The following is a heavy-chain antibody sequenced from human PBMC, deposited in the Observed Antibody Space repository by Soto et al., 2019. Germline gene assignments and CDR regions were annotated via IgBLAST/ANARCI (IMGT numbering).Heavy chain of an antibody. CDR2: NYHSGTT. V-gene: IGHV4-59*01. CDR3: VREAYIGYGHAIDY. D-gene: IGHD5-12*01. Sequence: PSETRSLTWAVSGVPISTYYWSWIRQPPGKGLEWIGYNYHSGTTNYNPSLKSRVTISVDTSKNQFSLRLTSVTAADTAIYYCVREAYIGYGHAIDYWGQGTLVTV. CDR1: GVPISTYY. J-gene: IGHJ4*02.